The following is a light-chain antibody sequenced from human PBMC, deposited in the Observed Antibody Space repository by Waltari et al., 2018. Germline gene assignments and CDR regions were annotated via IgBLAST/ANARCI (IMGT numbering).Light chain of an antibody. CDR3: QQSYITPQT. V-gene: IGKV1-39*01. CDR1: QTISSF. CDR2: AAS. Sequence: DIQMTQSPSSLSASVGDRVVITCRAIQTISSFLNWYQHKAGQAPKLLIYAASSLQSGVPSRFSGSRSGTDFTLTISSLQPEDFATYYCQQSYITPQTFGQGTKVEIK. J-gene: IGKJ1*01.